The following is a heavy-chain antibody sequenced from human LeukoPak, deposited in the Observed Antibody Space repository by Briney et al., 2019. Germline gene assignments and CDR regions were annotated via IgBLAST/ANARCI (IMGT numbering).Heavy chain of an antibody. CDR2: ISGGASNT. CDR3: ARARSMLRLRSSFDF. D-gene: IGHD2-21*02. V-gene: IGHV3-23*01. CDR1: GFTFSSYA. J-gene: IGHJ4*02. Sequence: GGSLRLSCAASGFTFSSYAMSWVRQAPGKGLEWISSISGGASNTYYVDSVKGRFTISRDSSNNTLLLQMTSLRREDTAIYFCARARSMLRLRSSFDFWGQGALVTVSS.